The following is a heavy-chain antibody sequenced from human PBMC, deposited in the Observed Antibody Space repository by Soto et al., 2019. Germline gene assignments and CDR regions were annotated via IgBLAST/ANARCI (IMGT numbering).Heavy chain of an antibody. D-gene: IGHD3-10*01. J-gene: IGHJ6*02. CDR2: IVPIYGTR. Sequence: QVQLVQSGAEVKKPGSSVKVSCKASGGTFSRYAFSWVRQAPGQGLEWMGGIVPIYGTRGFAQEFQGRLTITADEPTRTAYMELSSLRSEDTAVYYCARDLDYYGSGSHYYYGMGVWGQGTTVTVSS. CDR3: ARDLDYYGSGSHYYYGMGV. CDR1: GGTFSRYA. V-gene: IGHV1-69*01.